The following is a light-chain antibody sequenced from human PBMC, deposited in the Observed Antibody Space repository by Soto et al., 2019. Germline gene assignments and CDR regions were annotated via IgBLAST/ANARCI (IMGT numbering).Light chain of an antibody. CDR2: EVT. J-gene: IGLJ1*01. V-gene: IGLV2-14*01. Sequence: QSVLTQPASVSGSPGQSITISCTGTSSDVGGYNYVSWYQQHPGKAPKLMVYEVTNRPSGVSNRFSGSRSGNTASLTISGLQSKDEAEYYCNSYTSSSTFVFGTGTKLTVL. CDR3: NSYTSSSTFV. CDR1: SSDVGGYNY.